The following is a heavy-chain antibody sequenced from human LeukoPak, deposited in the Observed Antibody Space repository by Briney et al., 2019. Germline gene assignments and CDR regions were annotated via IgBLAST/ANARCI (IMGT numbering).Heavy chain of an antibody. D-gene: IGHD3-22*01. CDR3: AKDLAPYYYDSSGYYSPGFDY. Sequence: GGSLRLSCVDSGFTFSRFWMHWVRQAPGKGLVWVSHITTDGSSTSYADSVKGRFTISRDNSKNTLYLQMNSLRAEDTAVYYCAKDLAPYYYDSSGYYSPGFDYWGQGTLVTVSS. J-gene: IGHJ4*02. CDR1: GFTFSRFW. CDR2: ITTDGSST. V-gene: IGHV3-74*01.